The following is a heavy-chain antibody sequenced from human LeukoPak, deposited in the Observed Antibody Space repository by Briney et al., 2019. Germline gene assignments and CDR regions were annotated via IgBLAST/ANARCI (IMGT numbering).Heavy chain of an antibody. V-gene: IGHV4-34*01. D-gene: IGHD2-8*01. CDR1: GGSFSGYY. CDR3: ARGLVPRSRGPHFDY. Sequence: SETLSLTCAVYGGSFSGYYWSWIRQPPGKGLEWIGEINHSGSTNYNPSLKSRVTISVDTSKNQFSLKLSSVTAADTAVYYCARGLVPRSRGPHFDYWGQGTLVTVSS. J-gene: IGHJ4*02. CDR2: INHSGST.